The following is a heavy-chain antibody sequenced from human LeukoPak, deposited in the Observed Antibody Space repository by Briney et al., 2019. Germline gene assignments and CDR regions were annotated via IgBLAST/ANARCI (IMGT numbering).Heavy chain of an antibody. Sequence: GASVNVSCKASGYTFTAYYMHWVRQAPGQGIERKGWINPNSGGTVYAQNFQGWVTMTRDTSISTAYMELNRLRSDDTAVYYCARGPAAILGRGRDWFDPWGQGTLVTVSS. CDR2: INPNSGGT. J-gene: IGHJ5*02. D-gene: IGHD2-2*02. V-gene: IGHV1-2*04. CDR1: GYTFTAYY. CDR3: ARGPAAILGRGRDWFDP.